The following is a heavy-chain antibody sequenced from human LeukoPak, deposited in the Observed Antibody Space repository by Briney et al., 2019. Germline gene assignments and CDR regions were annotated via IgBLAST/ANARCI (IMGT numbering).Heavy chain of an antibody. J-gene: IGHJ4*02. CDR1: GGSISSYY. CDR2: IYYSGST. CDR3: ARSTYYYDSSGYLGTDY. Sequence: SETLSLTCTVSGGSISSYYWSWIRQPPGKGLEWIGYIYYSGSTNYNPSLKSRVTISVDTSKNQFSLKLSSVTAADTAVYYCARSTYYYDSSGYLGTDYWGQGTLVTVSS. V-gene: IGHV4-59*01. D-gene: IGHD3-22*01.